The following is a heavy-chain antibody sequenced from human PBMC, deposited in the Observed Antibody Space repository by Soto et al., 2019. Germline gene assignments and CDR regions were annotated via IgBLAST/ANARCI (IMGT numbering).Heavy chain of an antibody. Sequence: QVQLVQSGAEVKKPGSSVKVSCKAFGGTFSSYAINWIRQAPGQGLEWMGGIIPLFGTTTYAPRFQARVTITADACTSTAYMELSSLRSDDTALYYCARDGAAATFVYWCQGTVLTVSS. CDR3: ARDGAAATFVY. CDR2: IIPLFGTT. J-gene: IGHJ4*02. CDR1: GGTFSSYA. V-gene: IGHV1-69*12. D-gene: IGHD6-13*01.